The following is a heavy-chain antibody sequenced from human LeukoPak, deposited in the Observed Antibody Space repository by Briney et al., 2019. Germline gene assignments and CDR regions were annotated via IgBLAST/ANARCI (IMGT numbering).Heavy chain of an antibody. J-gene: IGHJ4*02. Sequence: AASVKVSCKASGYTFTNYGISWVRQAPGQGLEWMGWISAYNGNTDYAQNLQGRVTMTTDTLTSTAYMELRSLRSDDTAVYYCARYSGYDGPFEYWGQGTLVTVSS. V-gene: IGHV1-18*01. CDR2: ISAYNGNT. CDR1: GYTFTNYG. CDR3: ARYSGYDGPFEY. D-gene: IGHD5-12*01.